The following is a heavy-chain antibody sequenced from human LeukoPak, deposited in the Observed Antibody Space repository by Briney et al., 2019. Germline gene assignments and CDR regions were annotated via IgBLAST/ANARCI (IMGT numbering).Heavy chain of an antibody. J-gene: IGHJ3*02. V-gene: IGHV3-48*02. CDR1: GFTFSSYS. Sequence: PGGSLRLSCAASGFTFSSYSMNWVRQAPGKGLEWVSYIRSSSTINYADSVKGRFTISRDNAKNSLYLQMNSLRDEDTAIYYCARDDSYAFDIWGQGTMVTVSS. CDR2: IRSSSTI. CDR3: ARDDSYAFDI. D-gene: IGHD2-21*02.